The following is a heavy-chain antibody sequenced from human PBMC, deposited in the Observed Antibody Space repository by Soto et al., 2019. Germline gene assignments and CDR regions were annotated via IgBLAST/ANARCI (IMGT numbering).Heavy chain of an antibody. CDR2: INSDGSDT. CDR3: ARDKSGPADY. V-gene: IGHV3-74*01. Sequence: EVQLLESGGGLVQPGGSLRLSCAASGFTFSNYWMHWVRQAPGKGLVWVSRINSDGSDTTYADSVKGRFTISRDNAKNTLYLQMNSLRAEDTALYYCARDKSGPADYWGQGTLVTVSS. D-gene: IGHD5-12*01. J-gene: IGHJ4*02. CDR1: GFTFSNYW.